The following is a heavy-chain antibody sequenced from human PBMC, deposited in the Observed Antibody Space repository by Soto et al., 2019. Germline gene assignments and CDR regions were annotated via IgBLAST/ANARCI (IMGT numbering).Heavy chain of an antibody. D-gene: IGHD2-15*01. CDR3: ASEVSSTDGMDV. V-gene: IGHV4-39*01. Sequence: SETLSLTCSVSGDSSVSSSSYYWGWIRQPPGKGLEWIGSIYYTGNTFYSPSFRSRLTISVDTSKSQFSLKLRSVTAADTATYYCASEVSSTDGMDVWGQGTTVTVSS. CDR2: IYYTGNT. J-gene: IGHJ6*02. CDR1: GDSSVSSSSYY.